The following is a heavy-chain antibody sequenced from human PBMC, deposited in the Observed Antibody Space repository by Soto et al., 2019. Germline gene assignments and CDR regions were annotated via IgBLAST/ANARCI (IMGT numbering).Heavy chain of an antibody. V-gene: IGHV1-69*02. CDR1: GGTFSSYT. D-gene: IGHD3-22*01. CDR3: ARDSSGDAFDI. J-gene: IGHJ3*02. Sequence: QVQLVQSGAEVKKPGSSVKVSCKASGGTFSSYTISWVRQAPGQGLEWMGRIIPILGIANYAQKFQGRVTITADRSTSTAYMELSSLRSEDTAGYYCARDSSGDAFDIWGQGTMVTVSS. CDR2: IIPILGIA.